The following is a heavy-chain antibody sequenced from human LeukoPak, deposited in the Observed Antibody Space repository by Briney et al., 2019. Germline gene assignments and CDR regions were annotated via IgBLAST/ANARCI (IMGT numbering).Heavy chain of an antibody. CDR3: TRGPRPLRYCSGGSCPSYYSGMDV. Sequence: GGSLRLSCAASGFTFSSYGMHWVRQAPGKGLEWVAVIWYDGSNKYYADSVKGRFTISRDNSKNTLYLQMNSLRAEDTAVYSCTRGPRPLRYCSGGSCPSYYSGMDVWGLGTTVTVSS. J-gene: IGHJ6*02. CDR1: GFTFSSYG. V-gene: IGHV3-33*01. CDR2: IWYDGSNK. D-gene: IGHD2-15*01.